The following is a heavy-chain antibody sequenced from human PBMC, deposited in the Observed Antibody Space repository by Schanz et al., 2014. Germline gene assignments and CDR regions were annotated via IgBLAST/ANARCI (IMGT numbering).Heavy chain of an antibody. CDR3: AKGRFGELSAFDI. CDR2: IKHDGSVK. V-gene: IGHV3-7*05. Sequence: EVHLLESGGGLVPPGGSLRLSCAASGFNFSDYAMCWVRQAPGKGPEWVANIKHDGSVKDYVDSVEGRFTISRDNSKNTLYLQLNSLRAEDTAIYYCAKGRFGELSAFDIWGQGTRVTVSS. D-gene: IGHD3-10*01. CDR1: GFNFSDYA. J-gene: IGHJ3*02.